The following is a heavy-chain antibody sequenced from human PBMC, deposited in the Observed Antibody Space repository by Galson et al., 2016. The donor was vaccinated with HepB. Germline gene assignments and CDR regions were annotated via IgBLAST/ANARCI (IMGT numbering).Heavy chain of an antibody. CDR2: ISAYNGDT. D-gene: IGHD3-3*01. Sequence: SVKVSCKASGYTFTTYGVSWVRQAPGQGLAWMGWISAYNGDTNYAHEVQGRVTMTTDTSTSTAYMELRSLRSDDTAIYYCASDRPTIFGVQPPFDYWGQGTLVTVSS. V-gene: IGHV1-18*04. CDR3: ASDRPTIFGVQPPFDY. CDR1: GYTFTTYG. J-gene: IGHJ4*02.